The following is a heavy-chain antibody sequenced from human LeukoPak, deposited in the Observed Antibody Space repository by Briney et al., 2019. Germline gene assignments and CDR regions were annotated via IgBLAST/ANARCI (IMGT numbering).Heavy chain of an antibody. CDR3: ARGYSSSPGGYAFDI. CDR2: IYYSGST. V-gene: IGHV4-59*01. Sequence: TSSETLSLTCTVSGGSISSYYWSWIRQPPGKGLEWIGYIYYSGSTNYNPSLKSRATISVDTSKNQFSLKLSSVTAADTAVYYCARGYSSSPGGYAFDIWGQGTMVTVSS. CDR1: GGSISSYY. J-gene: IGHJ3*02. D-gene: IGHD6-6*01.